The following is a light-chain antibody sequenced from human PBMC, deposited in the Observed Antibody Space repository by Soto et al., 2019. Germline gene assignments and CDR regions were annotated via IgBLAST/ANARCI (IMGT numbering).Light chain of an antibody. V-gene: IGKV3-15*01. J-gene: IGKJ2*01. CDR3: QQYKSWPTYT. CDR2: GAS. CDR1: QSVSSSY. Sequence: EIVLTQSPGTLSLSPGERATLSCRASQSVSSSYLAWYQQKVGQAPRLLIYGASTRATAIPARFSGSGSGTEFTLTISSIQSEDFTTYYCQQYKSWPTYTFGQGTKVDIK.